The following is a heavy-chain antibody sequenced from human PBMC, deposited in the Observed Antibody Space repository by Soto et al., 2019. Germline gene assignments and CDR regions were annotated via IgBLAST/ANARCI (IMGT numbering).Heavy chain of an antibody. CDR2: ISGSGIST. Sequence: DVQLLESGGGLVQPGGSLRLSCAASGFTFRSYAMSWVRQAPGKGLEWVSGISGSGISTHYADSVKGRFTVSRDNSKSTLYLQMNSRRADDTAVYNCAKEPVGPDWYFDLWGRGTLVTVSS. CDR1: GFTFRSYA. V-gene: IGHV3-23*01. J-gene: IGHJ2*01. CDR3: AKEPVGPDWYFDL.